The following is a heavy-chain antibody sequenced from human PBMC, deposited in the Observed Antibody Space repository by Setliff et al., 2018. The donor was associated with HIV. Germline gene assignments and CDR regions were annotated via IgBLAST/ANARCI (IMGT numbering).Heavy chain of an antibody. Sequence: PSETLSLTCTVSGASISSGGYYWSWIRRHPGRGLEFIGYIHYTGNTYYSPSLESRVVISVDTSKNQFSLRLTSVTAADTAVYYCARVPDGWYVDYWGQGTLVTVSS. CDR3: ARVPDGWYVDY. V-gene: IGHV4-31*03. CDR1: GASISSGGYY. D-gene: IGHD6-19*01. CDR2: IHYTGNT. J-gene: IGHJ4*02.